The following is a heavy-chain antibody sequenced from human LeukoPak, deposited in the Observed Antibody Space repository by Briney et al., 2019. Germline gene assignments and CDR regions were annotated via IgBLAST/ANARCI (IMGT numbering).Heavy chain of an antibody. D-gene: IGHD3-22*01. CDR2: INHSGST. CDR3: ARLAETYYYDSSGYYSDY. CDR1: GGSFSGYY. J-gene: IGHJ4*02. V-gene: IGHV4-34*01. Sequence: SETLSLTCAVYGGSFSGYYWSWIRQPPGKGLEWIGEINHSGSTNYNPSLKSRVTISVDTSKNQFSLKLSSVTAADTAVYYCARLAETYYYDSSGYYSDYWGQGTLATVSS.